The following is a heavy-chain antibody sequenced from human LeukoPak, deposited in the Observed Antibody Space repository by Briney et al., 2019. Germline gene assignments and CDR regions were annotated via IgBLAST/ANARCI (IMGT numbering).Heavy chain of an antibody. Sequence: HPGGSLRLSCAASGLTGSSNFMTWVRQAPGKGLEWVSAIYSGGSTFYAASVRGRFNISRDNSKKTMFPQMSSLRVEDAAVYYCASSGTASRGAMDVWGQGTTVTVSS. J-gene: IGHJ6*02. D-gene: IGHD1-1*01. V-gene: IGHV3-66*01. CDR1: GLTGSSNF. CDR2: IYSGGST. CDR3: ASSGTASRGAMDV.